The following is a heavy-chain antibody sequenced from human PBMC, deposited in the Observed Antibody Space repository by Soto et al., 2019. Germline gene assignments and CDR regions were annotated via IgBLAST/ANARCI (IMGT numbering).Heavy chain of an antibody. CDR2: IYHSGSI. CDR1: GGSISSGGYS. V-gene: IGHV4-30-2*01. CDR3: ARVFNIGGNPPHYYFDY. J-gene: IGHJ4*02. D-gene: IGHD2-15*01. Sequence: SETLSLTCAVSGGSISSGGYSWNWIRQPPGKGLEWIGYIYHSGSIYYNPSLKNRVTISVDRSKNQFSVKLNSVTAADTAVYYCARVFNIGGNPPHYYFDYWGQGTLVTVSS.